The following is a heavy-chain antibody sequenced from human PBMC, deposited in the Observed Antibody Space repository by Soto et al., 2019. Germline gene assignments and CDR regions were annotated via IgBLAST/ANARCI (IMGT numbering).Heavy chain of an antibody. V-gene: IGHV3-23*01. J-gene: IGHJ4*02. CDR2: ISGSGGST. CDR3: AKDHSSSWYSRAKFDY. CDR1: GFTFGSYA. Sequence: GGSLRLSCAASGFTFGSYAMSWVRQAPGKGLEWVSAISGSGGSTYYADSVKGRFTISRDNSKNTLYLQMNSLRAEDTAVYYCAKDHSSSWYSRAKFDYWGQGTLVTVSS. D-gene: IGHD6-13*01.